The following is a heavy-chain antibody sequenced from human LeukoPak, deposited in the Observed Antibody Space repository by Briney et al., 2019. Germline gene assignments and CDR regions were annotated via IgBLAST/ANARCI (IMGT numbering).Heavy chain of an antibody. J-gene: IGHJ4*02. D-gene: IGHD5-18*01. CDR1: GFTFSSYA. CDR2: ISGSGGST. CDR3: AHTAMGLYYFDY. V-gene: IGHV3-23*01. Sequence: GGSLGLSCAASGFTFSSYAMSWVRQAPGKGLEWVSAISGSGGSTYYADSVKGRFTISRDDSKNTLYLQMNSLRAEDTAVYYCAHTAMGLYYFDYWGQGTLVTVSS.